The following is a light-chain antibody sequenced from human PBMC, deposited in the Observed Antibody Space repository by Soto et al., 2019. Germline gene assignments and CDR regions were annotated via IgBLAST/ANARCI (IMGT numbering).Light chain of an antibody. CDR1: QSVSSN. CDR3: QQYNNWPPYT. J-gene: IGKJ2*01. CDR2: GAS. Sequence: EIVMTQSPATLSVSPGERATLSCRASQSVSSNLAWYQQKPGQAPRLLIYGASTRATGIPAGFSGSGSGTEFTLTISSLQSEDFAVYYCQQYNNWPPYTFGQWIKLEIK. V-gene: IGKV3-15*01.